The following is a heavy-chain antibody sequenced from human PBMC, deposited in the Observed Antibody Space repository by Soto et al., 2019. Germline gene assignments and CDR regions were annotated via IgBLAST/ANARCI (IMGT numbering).Heavy chain of an antibody. Sequence: GGSLRLSCAASGFTVSSNYMSWVRQAPGKGLEWVSVIYSGGSTYYADSVKGRFTISRHNSKNTLYLQMNSLRAEDTAVYYCTTDPITMIVVVTHTGDYWGQGTLVTVSS. V-gene: IGHV3-53*04. D-gene: IGHD3-22*01. CDR1: GFTVSSNY. CDR3: TTDPITMIVVVTHTGDY. CDR2: IYSGGST. J-gene: IGHJ4*02.